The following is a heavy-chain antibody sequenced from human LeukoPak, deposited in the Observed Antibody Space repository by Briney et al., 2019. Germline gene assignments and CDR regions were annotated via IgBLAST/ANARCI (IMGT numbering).Heavy chain of an antibody. J-gene: IGHJ5*02. V-gene: IGHV3-11*01. CDR2: ISSGGGTI. CDR3: ERDQSGGSDQ. CDR1: GFTFSDYY. D-gene: IGHD1-26*01. Sequence: PGGSLRLSCAASGFTFSDYYMSWIRQAPGKGLEWVSYISSGGGTIFYADSVKGRFTISRDNAKNSLYLQMNSLRVEDTAVYHCERDQSGGSDQWGQGTLVTVSS.